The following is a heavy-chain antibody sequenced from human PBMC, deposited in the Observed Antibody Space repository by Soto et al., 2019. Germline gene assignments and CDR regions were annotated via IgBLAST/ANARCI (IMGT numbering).Heavy chain of an antibody. CDR1: GDSMTNHY. CDR2: ISTTGTT. Sequence: QVQLQESGPGLVKPSETLSLPCTVSGDSMTNHYWSWIRQPADKGLEWIGRISTTGTTNYNPSFKSRVTMSVDTAKNQFSLKLSSVTAADTAVYYCARDTAVSGAGMWFDPLGQGALGIVSS. J-gene: IGHJ5*02. V-gene: IGHV4-4*07. CDR3: ARDTAVSGAGMWFDP. D-gene: IGHD6-19*01.